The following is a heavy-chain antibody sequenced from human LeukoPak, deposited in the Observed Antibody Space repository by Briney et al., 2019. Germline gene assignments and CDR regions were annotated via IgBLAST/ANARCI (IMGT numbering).Heavy chain of an antibody. CDR1: GYTFTSYY. D-gene: IGHD4-17*01. J-gene: IGHJ3*02. V-gene: IGHV1-46*01. CDR3: ARLYGDYVHFDI. CDR2: INPSGGST. Sequence: ASVTVSCKASGYTFTSYYMHWVRQAPGQGLEWMGIINPSGGSTSYAQKFQGRVTMTRDMSTSTVYMELSRLRSDDTAVYYCARLYGDYVHFDIWGQGTMVTVSS.